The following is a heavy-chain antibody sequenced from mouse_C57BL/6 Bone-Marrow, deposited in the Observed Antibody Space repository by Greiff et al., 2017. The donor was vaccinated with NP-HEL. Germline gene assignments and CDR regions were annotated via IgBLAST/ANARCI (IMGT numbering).Heavy chain of an antibody. CDR3: AREAGTRWYFDV. V-gene: IGHV5-16*01. J-gene: IGHJ1*03. CDR1: GFTFSDYY. CDR2: INYDGSST. D-gene: IGHD4-1*01. Sequence: VKLVESEGGLVQPGSSMKLSCTASGFTFSDYYMAWVRQVPEKGLEWVANINYDGSSTYYLDSLKSRFIISRDNAKNILYLQMSSLKSEDTATYYCAREAGTRWYFDVWGTGTTVTVSS.